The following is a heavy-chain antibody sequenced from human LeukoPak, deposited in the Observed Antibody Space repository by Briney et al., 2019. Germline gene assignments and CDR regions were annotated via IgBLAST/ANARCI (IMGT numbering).Heavy chain of an antibody. J-gene: IGHJ1*01. CDR3: ARRLLGYCSGGSCYSGYFQH. Sequence: PSETLSLTCTVSGGSISTNAYYWAWIRQPPGKGLEWIGSVFYSGSTYSNPSLESRLTISVDTSKNHFSLKLSSVTAADTAVYYCARRLLGYCSGGSCYSGYFQHWGQGTLVTVSS. V-gene: IGHV4-39*01. CDR1: GGSISTNAYY. CDR2: VFYSGST. D-gene: IGHD2-15*01.